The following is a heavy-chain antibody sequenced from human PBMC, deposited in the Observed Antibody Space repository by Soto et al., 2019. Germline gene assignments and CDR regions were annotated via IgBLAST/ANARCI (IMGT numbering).Heavy chain of an antibody. CDR2: ISSSSTYI. Sequence: EVQLVESGGGLVKPGGSLRLSCAASRFTFRSYSMNWVRQAPGKGLEWGSSISSSSTYIYYADSVKGRFTISRDNAKNSLYLQMNSLRAEDTAVYYCARAQGSGYPGDGAFDIWGQGTMVTVSS. D-gene: IGHD5-12*01. CDR1: RFTFRSYS. J-gene: IGHJ3*02. CDR3: ARAQGSGYPGDGAFDI. V-gene: IGHV3-21*01.